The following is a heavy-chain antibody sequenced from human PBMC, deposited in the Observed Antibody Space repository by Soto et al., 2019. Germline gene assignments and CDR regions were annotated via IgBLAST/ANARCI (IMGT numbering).Heavy chain of an antibody. CDR1: VGGFSIYD. V-gene: IGHV1-69*01. CDR3: AREAPTRFLEWLYFDY. J-gene: IGHJ4*02. Sequence: VKVGRKVDVGGFSIYDKRRVRNNTGQGLEWMGGIIPIFGTANYAQKFQGRVTITADESTSTAYMELSSLRSEDTAVYYCAREAPTRFLEWLYFDYWGQGTLVTVSS. CDR2: IIPIFGTA. D-gene: IGHD3-3*01.